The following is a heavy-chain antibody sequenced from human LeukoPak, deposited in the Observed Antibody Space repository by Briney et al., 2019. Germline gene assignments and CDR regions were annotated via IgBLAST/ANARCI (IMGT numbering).Heavy chain of an antibody. CDR2: VYYTGST. D-gene: IGHD3-10*01. J-gene: IGHJ5*02. V-gene: IGHV4-59*01. CDR1: DGSLSGFY. CDR3: ARDRGSGTLNNWFDP. Sequence: SETLSLTCTVSDGSLSGFYWTWIRQSPWKGLEWIGFVYYTGSTKYNPSLKSRVTISVDTSKSQFSLKLTSATAADTAVYYCARDRGSGTLNNWFDPWGQGTLVTVSS.